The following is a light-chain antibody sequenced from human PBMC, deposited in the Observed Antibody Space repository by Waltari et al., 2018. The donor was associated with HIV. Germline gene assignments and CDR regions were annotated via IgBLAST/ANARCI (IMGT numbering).Light chain of an antibody. Sequence: QSVLTPPPSASGTPGQRVTLSCSGGSSNLGSTTVNWFQQLPGTAPKLLIYNTDQRPSGVPDRFSGSKSGTSASLAISGLQSEDEADYYCAAWDDSLNGYVFGTGTKVTVL. CDR3: AAWDDSLNGYV. CDR1: SSNLGSTT. CDR2: NTD. V-gene: IGLV1-44*01. J-gene: IGLJ1*01.